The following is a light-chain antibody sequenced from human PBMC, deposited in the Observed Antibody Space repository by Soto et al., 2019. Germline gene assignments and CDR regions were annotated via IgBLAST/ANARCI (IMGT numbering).Light chain of an antibody. CDR1: SGDVGSYNL. CDR3: CSYAGNSSFV. V-gene: IGLV2-23*01. Sequence: QSVLTQPASVSGSPGQSITISCTGTSGDVGSYNLVSWYQQHPGTAPKLMIYEGSKWPSGVSNRFSGSKSGNTASLTISGLQAEDEADYYCCSYAGNSSFVFGTGTKVTVL. J-gene: IGLJ1*01. CDR2: EGS.